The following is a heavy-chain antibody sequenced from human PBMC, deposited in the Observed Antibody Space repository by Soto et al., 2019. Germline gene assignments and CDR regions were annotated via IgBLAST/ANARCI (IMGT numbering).Heavy chain of an antibody. CDR1: GYTFTSYA. Sequence: ASVNVSCKASGYTFTSYAMLWVRQAPGQRLEWMGWINAGNGHTKYSQKFQGRVTITRDTSASTAYMELSSLRSEDTAVYYCARDMGFGLSDYWGQGTLVTVSS. CDR3: ARDMGFGLSDY. D-gene: IGHD3-10*01. CDR2: INAGNGHT. J-gene: IGHJ4*02. V-gene: IGHV1-3*01.